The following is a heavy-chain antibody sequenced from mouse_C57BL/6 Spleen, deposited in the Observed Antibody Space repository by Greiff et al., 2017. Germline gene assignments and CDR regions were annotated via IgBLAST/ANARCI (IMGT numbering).Heavy chain of an antibody. CDR3: ARGWLLRYWYFDV. V-gene: IGHV3-8*01. J-gene: IGHJ1*03. D-gene: IGHD2-3*01. CDR2: ISYSGIT. CDR1: GYSITSDY. Sequence: EVKVVESGPGLAKPSQTLSLTCSVTGYSITSDYWNWIRKFPGNKLEYMGYISYSGITYYHPSLKSLISITRDTSMNQYYLQLNSVTTEDTATYYCARGWLLRYWYFDVWGTGTTVTVSS.